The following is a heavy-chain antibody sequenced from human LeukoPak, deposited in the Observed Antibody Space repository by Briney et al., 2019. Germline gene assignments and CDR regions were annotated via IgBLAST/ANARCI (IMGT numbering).Heavy chain of an antibody. CDR1: GYTFTSYD. J-gene: IGHJ4*02. D-gene: IGHD2-15*01. CDR2: MNPNSGNT. V-gene: IGHV1-8*01. CDR3: ARAYCSGGSCSASNY. Sequence: ASVKVSCKASGYTFTSYDINWVRQATGQGLELMGWMNPNSGNTGYAQKFQGRVTMTRNTSISTAYMELSSLRSEGTAVYYCARAYCSGGSCSASNYWGQGTLVTVSS.